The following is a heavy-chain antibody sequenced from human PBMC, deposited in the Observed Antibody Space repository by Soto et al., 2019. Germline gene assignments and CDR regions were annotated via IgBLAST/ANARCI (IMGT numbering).Heavy chain of an antibody. V-gene: IGHV1-69*02. J-gene: IGHJ3*02. CDR3: TIGSWSGDVFDI. Sequence: QVQLVQSGAEVKKPGSSVKVSCKDSGGTFSTYSMFWVRQSPGQGLECMGRISPMLGVRNDAQRFQDRVTITADKSTATVHMELSSLRSEDTALYYCTIGSWSGDVFDIWGQGTMVTVSS. D-gene: IGHD2-21*02. CDR2: ISPMLGVR. CDR1: GGTFSTYS.